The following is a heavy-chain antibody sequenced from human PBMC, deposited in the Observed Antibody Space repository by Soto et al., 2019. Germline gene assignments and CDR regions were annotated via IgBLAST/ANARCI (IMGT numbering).Heavy chain of an antibody. CDR3: AKDLRYYGSGPSGWFDS. V-gene: IGHV3-23*01. Sequence: PGGSLRLSCAASRFTFRDYSMSCVPHAPRKVLQWVSGISDSGGTTYYADSVKGRFTISRDNSKNLLYLQIKSLRDEDTGMYYCAKDLRYYGSGPSGWFDSWGKGIQVTFSS. CDR2: ISDSGGTT. CDR1: RFTFRDYS. D-gene: IGHD3-10*01. J-gene: IGHJ5*01.